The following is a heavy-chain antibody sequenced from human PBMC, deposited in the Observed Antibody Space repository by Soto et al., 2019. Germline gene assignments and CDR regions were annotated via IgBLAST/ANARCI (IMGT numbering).Heavy chain of an antibody. CDR3: ARDLYSSGQEGLGEDY. J-gene: IGHJ4*02. CDR2: IIPIFGTA. CDR1: GGTFSSYA. Sequence: QVQLVQSGAEVKKPGSSVKVSCKASGGTFSSYAISWVRQAPGQGLEWMGGIIPIFGTANYAQKFQGRVTITADKSTSTAYKELSSLRSEDTAVYYCARDLYSSGQEGLGEDYWGQGTLVTVSS. V-gene: IGHV1-69*06. D-gene: IGHD6-19*01.